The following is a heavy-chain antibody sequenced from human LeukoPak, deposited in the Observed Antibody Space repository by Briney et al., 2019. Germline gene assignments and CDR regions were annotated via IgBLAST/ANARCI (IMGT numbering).Heavy chain of an antibody. CDR1: GFTLSNLW. CDR2: IKPDGGEK. D-gene: IGHD2-15*01. V-gene: IGHV3-7*01. CDR3: ARVPQGYCSGGSCYGGYYYYGMDV. Sequence: GGSLRLSCAASGFTLSNLWMTWVRQAPGKGLEWVANIKPDGGEKNYVDSVKGRFTISRDNSKNTLYLQMNSLRAEDTAVYYCARVPQGYCSGGSCYGGYYYYGMDVWGQGTTVTVSS. J-gene: IGHJ6*02.